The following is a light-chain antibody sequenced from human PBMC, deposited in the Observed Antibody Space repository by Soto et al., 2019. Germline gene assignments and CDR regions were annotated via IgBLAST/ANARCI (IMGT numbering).Light chain of an antibody. CDR1: QSVDIS. CDR2: GAS. CDR3: QQYRSWPRT. Sequence: EIVMTPSPATLSVSPGERATLSFRASQSVDISLAWYQQKPGQAPRLLIYGASTRATDMPGTFSGRGSGTEFTLTITSPRPEDFGVYYCQQYRSWPRTFGQGTKVDIK. V-gene: IGKV3-15*01. J-gene: IGKJ1*01.